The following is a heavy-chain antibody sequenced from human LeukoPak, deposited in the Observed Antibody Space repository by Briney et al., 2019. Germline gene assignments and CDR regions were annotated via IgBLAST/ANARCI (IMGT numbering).Heavy chain of an antibody. CDR2: IKQDGSAK. CDR1: GFAFGDFW. Sequence: GGSLRLSCAASGFAFGDFWMSWVRQTPGKGLESVATIKQDGSAKEYVDSVKGRFTISRDNAKESLYLQMNNLRAEDTAVYYCARDLNRYTVTTWGYYFDYWGQGTLVTVSS. D-gene: IGHD4-11*01. V-gene: IGHV3-7*01. J-gene: IGHJ4*02. CDR3: ARDLNRYTVTTWGYYFDY.